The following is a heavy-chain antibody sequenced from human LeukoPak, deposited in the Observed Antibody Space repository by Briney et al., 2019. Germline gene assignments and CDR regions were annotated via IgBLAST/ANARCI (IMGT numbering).Heavy chain of an antibody. D-gene: IGHD2-2*01. J-gene: IGHJ5*02. CDR2: IFYRGST. CDR1: GVSISSTNDY. CDR3: VKLPAALNWFDP. Sequence: SETLSLTCTVSGVSISSTNDYWGWIRQPPGKGLEWLGTIFYRGSTYYNASLKSRVPISVYTPRNQFSLNLHSVTAADTAVYYCVKLPAALNWFDPWGQGTLVTVSS. V-gene: IGHV4-39*01.